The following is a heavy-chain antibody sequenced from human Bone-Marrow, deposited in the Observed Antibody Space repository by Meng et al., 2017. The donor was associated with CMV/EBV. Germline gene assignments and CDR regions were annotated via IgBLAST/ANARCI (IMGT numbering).Heavy chain of an antibody. D-gene: IGHD3-3*01. J-gene: IGHJ5*02. CDR3: ASYTYYDFWSGYYFDQPANWFDP. Sequence: SETLSLTCTVSGGSVSSGSYYWSWIRQPPGKGLEWIGYIYYSGSTNYNPSLKSRVTISVDTSKNQFSLKLSSVTAADTAVYYCASYTYYDFWSGYYFDQPANWFDPWGQGTLVTV. V-gene: IGHV4-61*01. CDR1: GGSVSSGSYY. CDR2: IYYSGST.